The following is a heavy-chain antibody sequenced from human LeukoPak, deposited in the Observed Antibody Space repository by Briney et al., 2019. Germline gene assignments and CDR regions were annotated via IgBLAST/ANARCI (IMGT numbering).Heavy chain of an antibody. V-gene: IGHV3-30*04. CDR1: GFTFSSYA. Sequence: PGGSLRLSCAASGFTFSSYAMHWVRQAPGKGLEWVAVISYDGSNKYYADSVKGRLTISRDNSKNTLYLQMNSLRAEDTAVYYCARVRCSGGSCYLTNGMDVWGKGTTVTVSS. J-gene: IGHJ6*04. CDR3: ARVRCSGGSCYLTNGMDV. CDR2: ISYDGSNK. D-gene: IGHD2-15*01.